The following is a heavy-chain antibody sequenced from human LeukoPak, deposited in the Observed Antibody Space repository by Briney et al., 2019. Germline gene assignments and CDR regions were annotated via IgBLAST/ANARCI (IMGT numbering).Heavy chain of an antibody. CDR3: ATKQWLAPPPDS. V-gene: IGHV3-74*01. Sequence: GGSLRLSCAASGFTFSKYWMLWVRQAAGKGLESVSRINTDGTVTTYADSVKGRFTVSRDNADNTMFLQMNSVRDEDTAVYYCATKQWLAPPPDSWGQGTPVTVSS. CDR1: GFTFSKYW. CDR2: INTDGTVT. J-gene: IGHJ4*02. D-gene: IGHD6-19*01.